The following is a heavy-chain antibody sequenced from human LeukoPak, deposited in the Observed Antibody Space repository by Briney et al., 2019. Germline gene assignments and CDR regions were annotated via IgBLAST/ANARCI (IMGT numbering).Heavy chain of an antibody. CDR1: GFTFSSYA. Sequence: PGGSLRLSRAASGFTFSSYAMSWVRQAPGKGLEWVSAISGSGGSTYYADSVKGRFTISRDNSKNTLYLQMNSLRAEDTAVYYCAKLGRKYSSGWYIDYWGQGTLVTVSS. J-gene: IGHJ4*02. CDR2: ISGSGGST. CDR3: AKLGRKYSSGWYIDY. V-gene: IGHV3-23*01. D-gene: IGHD6-19*01.